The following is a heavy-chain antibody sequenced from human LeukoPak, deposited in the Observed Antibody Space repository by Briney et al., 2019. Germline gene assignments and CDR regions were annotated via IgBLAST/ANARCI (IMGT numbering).Heavy chain of an antibody. CDR1: GVTLSSYW. D-gene: IGHD2-15*01. V-gene: IGHV3-74*01. CDR3: VAARADLDY. Sequence: YPGGSLRLSCAASGVTLSSYWMHWVRQAPGKGLVWVSRINSDGTSTTYADPVKGRFTISRDTAKNSLYLQMNSLRAEDTAVYYCVAARADLDYWGQGTLVTVSS. CDR2: INSDGTST. J-gene: IGHJ4*02.